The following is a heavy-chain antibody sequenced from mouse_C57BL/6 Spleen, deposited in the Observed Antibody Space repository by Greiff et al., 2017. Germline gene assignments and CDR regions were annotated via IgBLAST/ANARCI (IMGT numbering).Heavy chain of an antibody. CDR2: IYPGDGDT. D-gene: IGHD2-5*01. CDR1: GYAFSSYW. J-gene: IGHJ2*01. Sequence: LQQSGASVKISCKASGYAFSSYWMNWVKQRPGKGLEWIGQIYPGDGDTNYNGKFKGKATLTADKSSSTAYMQLSSLTSEDSAVYFCARHYSNYYFDYWGQGTTLTVAS. CDR3: ARHYSNYYFDY. V-gene: IGHV1-80*01.